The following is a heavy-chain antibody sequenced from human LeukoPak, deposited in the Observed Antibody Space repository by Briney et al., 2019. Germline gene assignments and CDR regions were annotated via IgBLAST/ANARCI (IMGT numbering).Heavy chain of an antibody. CDR2: IYPGDSDT. CDR3: ATQVGGSLYFHY. CDR1: GYTFTTYW. Sequence: GESLKTSCKSSGYTFTTYWIGWVRQMPGKGLEWMGIIYPGDSDTRYSPSFQGQVTISADMSISTAYLQWSSLKASDTAMYYCATQVGGSLYFHYWGQGTLVTVSS. V-gene: IGHV5-51*01. J-gene: IGHJ4*02. D-gene: IGHD1-26*01.